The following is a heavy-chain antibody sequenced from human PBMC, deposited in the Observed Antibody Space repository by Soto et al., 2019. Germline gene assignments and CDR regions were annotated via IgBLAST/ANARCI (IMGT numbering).Heavy chain of an antibody. Sequence: ASVKVSFKASGYTFTICAMHCVRQAPGQRLEWMGWINAGNGNTKYSQKFQGRVTITRDTSASTAYMELSSLRSEDTAVYYCAIRGGSGWYYYGMDVWGQGTTVTV. CDR2: INAGNGNT. CDR3: AIRGGSGWYYYGMDV. D-gene: IGHD6-19*01. V-gene: IGHV1-3*01. CDR1: GYTFTICA. J-gene: IGHJ6*02.